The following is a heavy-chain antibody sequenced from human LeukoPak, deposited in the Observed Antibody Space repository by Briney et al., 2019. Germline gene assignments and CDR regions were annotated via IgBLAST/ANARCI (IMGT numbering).Heavy chain of an antibody. CDR2: IYYSGST. CDR1: GGSISSYY. J-gene: IGHJ4*02. Sequence: SETLSLTCTVSGGSISSYYWSWIRQPPGKGLEWIGYIYYSGSTNYNPSLKSRVTISVDTSKNQFSLKLSSVTAADTAVYYCARVAAAGHFDYWGQGTLVTVSS. CDR3: ARVAAAGHFDY. D-gene: IGHD6-13*01. V-gene: IGHV4-59*12.